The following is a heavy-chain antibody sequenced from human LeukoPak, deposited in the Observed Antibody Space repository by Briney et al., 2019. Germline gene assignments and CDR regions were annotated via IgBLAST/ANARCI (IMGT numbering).Heavy chain of an antibody. CDR1: GGSISSYY. D-gene: IGHD3-22*01. J-gene: IGHJ4*02. CDR3: ARASYYYDSSGYPVIYFDY. CDR2: IYYSGST. Sequence: PSETLSLTCTVSGGSISSYYWSWLRQPPGKGLEWIGYIYYSGSTNYNPSLKSRVTISVDTSKNQFSLKLSSVTAADTAVYYCARASYYYDSSGYPVIYFDYWGQGTLVTVSS. V-gene: IGHV4-59*01.